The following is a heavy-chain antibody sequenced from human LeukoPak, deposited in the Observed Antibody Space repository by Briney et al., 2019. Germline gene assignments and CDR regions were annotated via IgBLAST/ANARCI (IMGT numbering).Heavy chain of an antibody. CDR3: ARDAQWLVPEGYYYYMDV. CDR2: ISWDSGIK. Sequence: GRSLRLSCAASGFTFGDYAMHWVRQAPGKGLEWVSGISWDSGIKGYADSVKGRFTISRDNAKNSLYLQMNSLGAEDTAVYYCARDAQWLVPEGYYYYMDVWGKGTTVTVSS. J-gene: IGHJ6*03. D-gene: IGHD6-19*01. V-gene: IGHV3-9*01. CDR1: GFTFGDYA.